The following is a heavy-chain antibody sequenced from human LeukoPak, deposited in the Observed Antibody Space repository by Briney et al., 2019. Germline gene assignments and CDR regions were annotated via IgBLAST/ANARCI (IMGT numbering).Heavy chain of an antibody. CDR2: IKSKTDGGTT. D-gene: IGHD2-15*01. J-gene: IGHJ4*02. CDR1: GFTFSNAW. Sequence: AGGSLRLSCAASGFTFSNAWMSWVRQAPGKGLEWVGRIKSKTDGGTTDYAAPVKGRFTISRDDSKNTLYLQMNSLKTEDTAVYYCTTCCSGGSCYLPATFDYWGRGTLVTVSS. CDR3: TTCCSGGSCYLPATFDY. V-gene: IGHV3-15*01.